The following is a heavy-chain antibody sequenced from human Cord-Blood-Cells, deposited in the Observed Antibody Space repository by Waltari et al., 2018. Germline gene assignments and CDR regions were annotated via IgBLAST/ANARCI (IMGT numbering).Heavy chain of an antibody. CDR1: GGSFSGYY. CDR3: ARETRYSGYDSRGFDY. V-gene: IGHV4-34*01. CDR2: INPSGST. D-gene: IGHD5-12*01. J-gene: IGHJ4*02. Sequence: QVQLQQWGAGLLKPSETLSLTCAVYGGSFSGYYWSWIRQPPGKGLEWIGEINPSGSTNYNPSLKSRVTISVDTSKNQFSLKLSSVTAADTAVYYCARETRYSGYDSRGFDYWGQGTLVTVSS.